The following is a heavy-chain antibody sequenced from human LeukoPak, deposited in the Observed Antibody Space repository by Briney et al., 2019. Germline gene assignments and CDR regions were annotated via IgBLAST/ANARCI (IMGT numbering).Heavy chain of an antibody. CDR3: ARDHTTVTTNWFDP. CDR1: GSTFTSYG. J-gene: IGHJ5*02. V-gene: IGHV1-18*01. CDR2: SSDYNGNT. D-gene: IGHD4-17*01. Sequence: SVKVSCKPSGSTFTSYGISWVRQAPGQGLEGMGWSSDYNGNTNYAQKLQGRVTMTTDTSTSTAYMELRSLRSDDTAVYYCARDHTTVTTNWFDPWGQGTLVTVSS.